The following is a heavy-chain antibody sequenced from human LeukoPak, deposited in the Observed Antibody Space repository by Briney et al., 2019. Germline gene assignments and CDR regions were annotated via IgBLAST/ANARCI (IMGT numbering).Heavy chain of an antibody. Sequence: SETLSLTCTVSGGSISSYYWSWIRQPPGKGLEWIGYIYSSGSTNYNPSLKSRVTISVDTSKNQFSLKLSSVTAADTAVYYCARVLFYSNYVLGWFDPWGQGTLVTVTS. CDR2: IYSSGST. D-gene: IGHD4-11*01. V-gene: IGHV4-59*12. CDR1: GGSISSYY. CDR3: ARVLFYSNYVLGWFDP. J-gene: IGHJ5*02.